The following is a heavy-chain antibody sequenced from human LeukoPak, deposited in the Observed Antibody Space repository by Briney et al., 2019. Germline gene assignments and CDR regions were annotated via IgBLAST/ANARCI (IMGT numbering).Heavy chain of an antibody. V-gene: IGHV4-31*03. CDR3: AKVAYSSSWSKPSFDL. Sequence: SETLSLTCTVSGGSISSGGYYWSWIRQHPGKGLEWIGYIYYSGSTYYNPSLKSRVTISVDTSKNQFSLKLSSVTAADTAVYYCAKVAYSSSWSKPSFDLWGRGTLVTVSS. J-gene: IGHJ2*01. D-gene: IGHD6-13*01. CDR1: GGSISSGGYY. CDR2: IYYSGST.